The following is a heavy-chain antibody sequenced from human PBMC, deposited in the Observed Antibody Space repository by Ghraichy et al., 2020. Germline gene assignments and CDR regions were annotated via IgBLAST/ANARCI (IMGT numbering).Heavy chain of an antibody. V-gene: IGHV3-23*01. CDR2: ISGSGGST. D-gene: IGHD3-22*01. Sequence: GGSLRLSCAASGFTFSSYAMSWVRQAPGKGLEWVSAISGSGGSTYYADSVKGRFTISRDNFKNTLYLQMNSLRAEDTAVYYCAKDVHYYDSSGFEYFQHWGQGTLVTVSS. J-gene: IGHJ1*01. CDR1: GFTFSSYA. CDR3: AKDVHYYDSSGFEYFQH.